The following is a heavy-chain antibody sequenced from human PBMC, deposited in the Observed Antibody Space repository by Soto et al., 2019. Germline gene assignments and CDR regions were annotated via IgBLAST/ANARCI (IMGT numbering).Heavy chain of an antibody. CDR3: GRVYTAMITTLSLSPGMDV. CDR2: ISSSSSTI. D-gene: IGHD5-18*01. J-gene: IGHJ6*02. V-gene: IGHV3-48*02. Sequence: GSLRLSCAASGFTFSSYSMNWVRQAPGKGLEWVSYISSSSSTIYYADSVKGRFTISRDNAKNSLYLQMNSLRDEDTAVYYCGRVYTAMITTLSLSPGMDVWGQG. CDR1: GFTFSSYS.